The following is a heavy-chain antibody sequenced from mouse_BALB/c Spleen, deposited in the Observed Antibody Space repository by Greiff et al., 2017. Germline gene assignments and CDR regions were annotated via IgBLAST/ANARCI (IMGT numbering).Heavy chain of an antibody. CDR3: VITTVVAPYYYAMDY. CDR2: ISDGGSYT. Sequence: EVQWVESGGGLVKPGGSLKLSCAASGFTFSDYYMYWVRQTPEKRLEWVATISDGGSYTYYPDSVKGRFTISRDNAKNNLYLQMSSLKSEDTAMYYCVITTVVAPYYYAMDYWGEGTSVTVSS. J-gene: IGHJ4*01. V-gene: IGHV5-4*02. CDR1: GFTFSDYY. D-gene: IGHD1-1*01.